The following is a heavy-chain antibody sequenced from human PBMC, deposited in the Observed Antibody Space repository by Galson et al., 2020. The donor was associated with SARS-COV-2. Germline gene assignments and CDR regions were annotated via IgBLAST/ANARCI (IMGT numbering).Heavy chain of an antibody. CDR1: GGSITGSNFH. J-gene: IGHJ6*03. CDR2: ISYSGTT. Sequence: PSETLSLTCTVSGGSITGSNFHWRWIRQRPGKSLEWIGDISYSGTTNYNSSLKSRTSISLDTAKNQFFLQMTSVTAADTAVYYCARDHTFTILFESCYYIDVWGKGTTVIVSS. V-gene: IGHV4-31*03. D-gene: IGHD1-1*01. CDR3: ARDHTFTILFESCYYIDV.